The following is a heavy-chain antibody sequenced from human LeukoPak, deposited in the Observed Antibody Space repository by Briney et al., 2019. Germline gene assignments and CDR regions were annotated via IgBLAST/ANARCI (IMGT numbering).Heavy chain of an antibody. J-gene: IGHJ4*02. CDR3: ANPFGPSRDY. CDR1: GFIFSSYS. CDR2: ISSSSTI. V-gene: IGHV3-48*01. D-gene: IGHD3-16*01. Sequence: GGSLRLSCAASGFIFSSYSMNWVRQAPGKGLEWVSYISSSSTIYYADSVKGRFTISRDNSKNTLYLQMNSLRAEDTAVYYCANPFGPSRDYWGQGTLVTVSS.